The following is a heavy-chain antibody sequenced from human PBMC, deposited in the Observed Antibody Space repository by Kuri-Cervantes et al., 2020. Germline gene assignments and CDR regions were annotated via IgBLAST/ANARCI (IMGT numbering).Heavy chain of an antibody. CDR3: ARRYYRDSRGFRYLYFDN. V-gene: IGHV4-34*01. Sequence: GSLRLSCAVYGGSFSGYSWSWIRQPPGKGLEWIGEANHTGSANYNPSLKSRVTISVDTSKKWFSLKVTSVTAADTAVYFCARRYYRDSRGFRYLYFDNWGRGTLVTVSS. J-gene: IGHJ4*02. CDR1: GGSFSGYS. CDR2: ANHTGSA. D-gene: IGHD3-22*01.